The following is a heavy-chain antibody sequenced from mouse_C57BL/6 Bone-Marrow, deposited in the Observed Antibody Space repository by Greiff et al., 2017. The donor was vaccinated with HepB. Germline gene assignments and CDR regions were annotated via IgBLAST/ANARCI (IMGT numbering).Heavy chain of an antibody. CDR2: IYPGDGDT. CDR3: AGYYYGSSYWYFDV. CDR1: GYAFSSSW. J-gene: IGHJ1*03. Sequence: VQVVESGPELVKPGASVKISCKASGYAFSSSWMNWVKQRPGKGLEWIGRIYPGDGDTNYNGKFKGKATLTADKSSSTAYMQLSSLTSEDSAVYFCAGYYYGSSYWYFDVWGTGTTVTVSS. V-gene: IGHV1-82*01. D-gene: IGHD1-1*01.